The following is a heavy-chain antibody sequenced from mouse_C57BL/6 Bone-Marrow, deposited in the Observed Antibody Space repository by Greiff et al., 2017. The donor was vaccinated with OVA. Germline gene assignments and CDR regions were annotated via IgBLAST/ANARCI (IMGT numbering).Heavy chain of an antibody. D-gene: IGHD2-5*01. Sequence: VQLQQSGPVLVKPGASVKMSCKASGYTFTDYYMNWVKQSPGKSLEWIGVINPYNGGTSYNQKFKGKATLTVDKSSSTAYMELNSLTSEDSAVYYCARPDYSNYDAMDYWGQGTSVTVSS. CDR3: ARPDYSNYDAMDY. CDR2: INPYNGGT. V-gene: IGHV1-19*01. J-gene: IGHJ4*01. CDR1: GYTFTDYY.